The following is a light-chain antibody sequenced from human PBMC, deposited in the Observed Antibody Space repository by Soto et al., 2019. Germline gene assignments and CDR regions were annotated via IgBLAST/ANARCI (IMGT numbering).Light chain of an antibody. J-gene: IGKJ2*01. CDR1: QSVSSSS. CDR3: QLYGTSPPYT. CDR2: TAS. Sequence: EIVLTQSPGTLSLSPGERATLSCRASQSVSSSSLAWYQQRPGQAPRLLIFTASSRATGTPDRFSGSGSGTDFTLTISRLEPEDFAVYYYQLYGTSPPYTFGPGTKLEIK. V-gene: IGKV3-20*01.